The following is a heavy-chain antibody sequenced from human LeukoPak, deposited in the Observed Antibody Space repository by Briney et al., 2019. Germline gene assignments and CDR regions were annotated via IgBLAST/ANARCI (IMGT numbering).Heavy chain of an antibody. J-gene: IGHJ5*02. CDR2: ISGSGGST. Sequence: GGSLRLSCAASGFTFSSYGMSWVRQAPGKGLEWVSAISGSGGSTYYADSVKGRFTVSRDNSKNTLYLQMNSLRAEDTAVYYCAKAATREYYDILTGLPTPWFDPWGQGTLVTVSS. D-gene: IGHD3-9*01. CDR1: GFTFSSYG. V-gene: IGHV3-23*01. CDR3: AKAATREYYDILTGLPTPWFDP.